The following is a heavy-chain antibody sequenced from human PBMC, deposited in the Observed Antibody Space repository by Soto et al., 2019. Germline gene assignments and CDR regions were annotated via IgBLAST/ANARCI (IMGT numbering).Heavy chain of an antibody. CDR1: GFTFSNYW. CDR3: ARGVVTAYYFDY. D-gene: IGHD5-18*01. V-gene: IGHV3-7*01. Sequence: PGGSLRLSCAASGFTFSNYWMSWVRQAPGMGLEWVANIKEDGSGKYYVDSVKGRFTISRDNAKSSLYLQMNSLRAEDTAVYYCARGVVTAYYFDYWGQGTPVTV. J-gene: IGHJ4*02. CDR2: IKEDGSGK.